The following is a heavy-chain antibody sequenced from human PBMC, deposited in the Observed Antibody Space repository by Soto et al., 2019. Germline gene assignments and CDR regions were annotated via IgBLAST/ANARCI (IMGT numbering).Heavy chain of an antibody. V-gene: IGHV3-7*01. J-gene: IGHJ6*02. CDR1: GFTFSSYW. Sequence: GGSLRLSCAASGFTFSSYWMSWVRQAPGKGLEWVANIKQDGSEKYYVDSVKGRFTISRDNAKNSLYLQMNSLRAEDTAVYYCARRLNYDFWSGYYTGGMDVWGQGTTVTVSS. D-gene: IGHD3-3*01. CDR2: IKQDGSEK. CDR3: ARRLNYDFWSGYYTGGMDV.